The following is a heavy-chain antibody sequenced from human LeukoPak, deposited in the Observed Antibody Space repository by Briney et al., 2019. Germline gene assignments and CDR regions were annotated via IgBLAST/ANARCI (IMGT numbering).Heavy chain of an antibody. CDR3: ARDNSRHYFDY. D-gene: IGHD6-25*01. J-gene: IGHJ4*02. CDR1: GFTVSSNH. Sequence: GGSLGLSCAASGFTVSSNHMSWVRQAPGKGLEWVSVIYSGGSTYYADSVMGRFTISRDNSKNTLYLKMNSLRAEDRARYYCARDNSRHYFDYWGQGTLVTVSS. CDR2: IYSGGST. V-gene: IGHV3-53*01.